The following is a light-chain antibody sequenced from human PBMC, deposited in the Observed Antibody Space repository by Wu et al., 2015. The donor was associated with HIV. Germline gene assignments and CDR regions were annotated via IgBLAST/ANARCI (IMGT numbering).Light chain of an antibody. CDR1: QRVMSSS. J-gene: IGKJ5*01. V-gene: IGKV3D-20*02. Sequence: EIVLTQSPGTLSLSPGERATLSCRASQRVMSSSLAWYQQKPGQAPSLLIYGSSSRATGISYRFSGSGSGTDFTLTISRLGPEDSAVYYCQHCGNWPLTFGQGTRVEIK. CDR2: GSS. CDR3: QHCGNWPLT.